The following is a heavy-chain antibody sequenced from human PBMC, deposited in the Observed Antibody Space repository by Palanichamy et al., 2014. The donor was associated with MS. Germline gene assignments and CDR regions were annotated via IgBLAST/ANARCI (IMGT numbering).Heavy chain of an antibody. CDR2: IWYDGSNK. V-gene: IGHV3-33*01. CDR3: VRESIVGAKIFDY. D-gene: IGHD1-26*01. J-gene: IGHJ4*02. CDR1: GFTFSSYG. Sequence: QVQLVESGGGVVQPGRSLRLSCAASGFTFSSYGMHWVRQAPGKGLEWVAVIWYDGSNKYYADSVKGRFTISRDNSKNTLYLQMNSLRAEDTAVYYCVRESIVGAKIFDYWGQGTLVTVSS.